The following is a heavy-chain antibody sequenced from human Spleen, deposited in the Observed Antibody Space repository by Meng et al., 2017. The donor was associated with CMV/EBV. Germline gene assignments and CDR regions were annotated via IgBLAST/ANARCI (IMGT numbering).Heavy chain of an antibody. V-gene: IGHV1-8*01. CDR3: AAAMAN. J-gene: IGHJ4*02. D-gene: IGHD5-24*01. CDR2: MNPKSGNT. CDR1: GFTFTSYD. Sequence: ASVKVSCKASGFTFTSYDINWVRQATGQGIEWMGWMNPKSGNTGYAQKFQGRVSMTRNTSISTAYMELSSLTSEDTSFYYCAAAMANWGQGTLVTVSS.